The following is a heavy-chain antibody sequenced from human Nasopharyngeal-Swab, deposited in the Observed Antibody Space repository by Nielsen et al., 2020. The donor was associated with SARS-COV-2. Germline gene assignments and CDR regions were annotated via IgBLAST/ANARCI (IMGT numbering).Heavy chain of an antibody. CDR3: AKDRSLYCSSTSCSKKFDS. D-gene: IGHD2-2*01. J-gene: IGHJ4*02. Sequence: GGSLRLSCAASGFTFSSYAMSWVRQAPGKGLEWVSAISGGGGTTYYADSVKGRFTISRDNSKNTLYLQMNSLRAEDTAVYYCAKDRSLYCSSTSCSKKFDSWGQGTLVTVSS. V-gene: IGHV3-23*01. CDR1: GFTFSSYA. CDR2: ISGGGGTT.